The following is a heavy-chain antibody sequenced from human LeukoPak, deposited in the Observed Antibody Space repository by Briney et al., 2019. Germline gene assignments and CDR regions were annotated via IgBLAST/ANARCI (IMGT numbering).Heavy chain of an antibody. V-gene: IGHV3-30*02. Sequence: PGGSLRLSCAAAGFTVRSYGMHWVRQAPGKGLEWVTFIRYDGSNKYYADSVKGRFSIARDNSKNTLYLQMNSLRAEDTAVYYCARGYDFFDYWGQGTLVTVSS. CDR3: ARGYDFFDY. J-gene: IGHJ4*02. D-gene: IGHD3-3*01. CDR1: GFTVRSYG. CDR2: IRYDGSNK.